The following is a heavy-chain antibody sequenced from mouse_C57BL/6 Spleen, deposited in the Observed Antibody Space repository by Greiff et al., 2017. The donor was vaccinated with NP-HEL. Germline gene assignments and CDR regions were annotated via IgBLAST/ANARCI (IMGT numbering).Heavy chain of an antibody. Sequence: VKLVESGAELARPGASVKLSCKASGYTFTSYGISWVKQRTGQGLEWIGEIYPRSGNTYYNEKFKGKATLTADKSSSTAYMELRSLTSEDSAVYFCAYSNYAMDYWGQGTSVTVSS. CDR1: GYTFTSYG. J-gene: IGHJ4*01. CDR2: IYPRSGNT. V-gene: IGHV1-81*01. D-gene: IGHD2-5*01. CDR3: AYSNYAMDY.